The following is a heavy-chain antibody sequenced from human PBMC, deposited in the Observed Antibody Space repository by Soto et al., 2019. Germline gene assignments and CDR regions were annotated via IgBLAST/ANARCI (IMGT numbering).Heavy chain of an antibody. CDR3: ARAYTGQLPRRADYYYALDV. CDR1: GFSFSNYD. Sequence: PGGSLRLSCAASGFSFSNYDMRWVRQVSGKALEWVSAIVAARDPYYLGSVKGRFTVSRDNAQKSLYLQMNNLRAEDTAVYYCARAYTGQLPRRADYYYALDVWGRGTPVTVSS. J-gene: IGHJ6*02. CDR2: IVAARDP. V-gene: IGHV3-13*05. D-gene: IGHD2-2*01.